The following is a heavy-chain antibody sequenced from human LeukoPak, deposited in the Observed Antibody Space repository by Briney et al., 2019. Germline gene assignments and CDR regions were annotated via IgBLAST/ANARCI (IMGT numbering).Heavy chain of an antibody. D-gene: IGHD4-23*01. CDR3: AKDLGSVVTPPSLDY. Sequence: HAGGSLRLSCAASGFTFSSYAMSWVRQAPGKGLEWVSSASGSGGSTYYADSVKGRFTISRDNSKNTLYLQMNSLRAEDTAVYYCAKDLGSVVTPPSLDYWGQGTLVTVSP. J-gene: IGHJ4*02. V-gene: IGHV3-23*01. CDR1: GFTFSSYA. CDR2: ASGSGGST.